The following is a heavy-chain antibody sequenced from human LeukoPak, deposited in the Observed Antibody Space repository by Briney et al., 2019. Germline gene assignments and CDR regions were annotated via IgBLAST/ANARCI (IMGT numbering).Heavy chain of an antibody. CDR2: ISGSGGST. CDR1: GFTFSSYA. V-gene: IGHV3-23*01. J-gene: IGHJ4*02. CDR3: TKDRGGTMVRGATDY. D-gene: IGHD3-10*01. Sequence: GGSLRLSCAASGFTFSSYAMSWVRQAPGKGLEWVSAISGSGGSTYYADSVKGRFTISRDNSKNTLYLQMNSLRAEDTAVYYCTKDRGGTMVRGATDYWGQGTLVTVSS.